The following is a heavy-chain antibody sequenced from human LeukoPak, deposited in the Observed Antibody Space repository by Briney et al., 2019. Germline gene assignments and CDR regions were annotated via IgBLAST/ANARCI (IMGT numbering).Heavy chain of an antibody. D-gene: IGHD1-1*01. CDR3: ARDWNTLADY. V-gene: IGHV3-11*04. Sequence: GGSLRLSCAASGFTFSDYYMSWSRQAPGKGLEWVSYISSSGSTIYYADSVKGRFTIARDNAKKSLYLQMNSLRAEDTAVYYCARDWNTLADYWGQGTLVTVSS. CDR2: ISSSGSTI. CDR1: GFTFSDYY. J-gene: IGHJ4*02.